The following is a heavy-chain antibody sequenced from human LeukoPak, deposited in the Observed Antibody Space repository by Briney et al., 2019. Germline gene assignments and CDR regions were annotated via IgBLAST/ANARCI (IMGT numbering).Heavy chain of an antibody. CDR2: INHSGST. CDR1: GGSFSGYY. J-gene: IGHJ6*02. Sequence: PSETLSLTCAVYGGSFSGYYWSWIRQPPGKGLEWIGEINHSGSTNYNPSLKSRVTISVDTSKNQFSLKLSSVTAADTAVYYCARDNTPDPYYYYGMDVWGQGTTVTVSS. V-gene: IGHV4-34*01. CDR3: ARDNTPDPYYYYGMDV. D-gene: IGHD1-14*01.